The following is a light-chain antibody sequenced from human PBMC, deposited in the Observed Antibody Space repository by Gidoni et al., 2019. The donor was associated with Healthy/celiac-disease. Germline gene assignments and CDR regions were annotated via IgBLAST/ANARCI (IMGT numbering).Light chain of an antibody. CDR2: SNN. Sequence: QSVLTQTPSASGTPGQRVTISWSGSSSNIGSNTVNWYQQLPGPAPKLLIYSNNQRPSGVPDLFSVSQSGTSASLAIIGLQSEDEADSYCSAWDDSLNGSVVFGGGTKLTVL. V-gene: IGLV1-44*01. CDR1: SSNIGSNT. J-gene: IGLJ2*01. CDR3: SAWDDSLNGSVV.